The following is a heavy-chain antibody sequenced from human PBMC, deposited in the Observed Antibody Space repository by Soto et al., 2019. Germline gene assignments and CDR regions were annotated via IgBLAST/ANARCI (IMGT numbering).Heavy chain of an antibody. J-gene: IGHJ6*02. D-gene: IGHD3-3*01. CDR3: ARDPPYYDFWSGYYNYYYYGMDV. CDR2: INHSGST. V-gene: IGHV4-34*01. CDR1: GGSFSGYY. Sequence: SETLSLTCAVYGGSFSGYYWSWIRQPPGKGLEWIGEINHSGSTNYNPSLKSRVTISVDTSKNQFSLKLSSVTAADTAVYYCARDPPYYDFWSGYYNYYYYGMDVWGQGTTVTGSS.